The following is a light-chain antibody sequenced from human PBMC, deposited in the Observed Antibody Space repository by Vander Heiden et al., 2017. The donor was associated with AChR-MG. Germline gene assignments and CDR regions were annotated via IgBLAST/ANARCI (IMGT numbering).Light chain of an antibody. CDR2: HAS. J-gene: IGKJ1*01. CDR3: QQDGYSPWT. CDR1: QSVHGDY. Sequence: EVVLTQSPGTLSLTPGERASLSCRASQSVHGDYVAWYQQKPGQAPRLLIYHASTRAAGVPERFYGSGSGADFSLTISRLEPEDFALYICQQDGYSPWTFGQRTKVDVK. V-gene: IGKV3-20*01.